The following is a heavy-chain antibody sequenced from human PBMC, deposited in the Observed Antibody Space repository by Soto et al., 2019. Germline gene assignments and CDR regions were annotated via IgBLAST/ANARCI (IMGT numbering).Heavy chain of an antibody. Sequence: QLQLQESGPGLVKPSETLSLTCTVSGGSISSSSYYWGWIRQPPGKGLEWIGNIYYSGSTYYNPSLKSRVPISVDTSKNQFSLKLSSVTAADTAVYYCAAITMVRGGGWFDPWGQGTLVTVSS. CDR2: IYYSGST. V-gene: IGHV4-39*01. CDR1: GGSISSSSYY. D-gene: IGHD3-10*01. CDR3: AAITMVRGGGWFDP. J-gene: IGHJ5*02.